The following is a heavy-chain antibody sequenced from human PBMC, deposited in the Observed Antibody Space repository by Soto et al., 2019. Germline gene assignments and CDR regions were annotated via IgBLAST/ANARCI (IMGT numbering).Heavy chain of an antibody. J-gene: IGHJ4*02. CDR2: INPNSGGT. V-gene: IGHV1-2*04. Sequence: QVPLVQSGAEVKKPGASVKVSCKASGYTFTGYYMHWVRQAPGQGLEWMGWINPNSGGTNDAQKFQGWVTMTRDTSISTAYMELSRLRSDDTAVYYCARGPSYCSSTSCYWGPLRYWGQGTLVTVSS. CDR1: GYTFTGYY. D-gene: IGHD2-2*01. CDR3: ARGPSYCSSTSCYWGPLRY.